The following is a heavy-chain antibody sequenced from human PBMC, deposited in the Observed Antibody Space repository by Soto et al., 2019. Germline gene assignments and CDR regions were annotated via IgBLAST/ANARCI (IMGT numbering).Heavy chain of an antibody. J-gene: IGHJ6*02. D-gene: IGHD6-13*01. CDR2: INPKTGRT. CDR1: GYIFIGYH. V-gene: IGHV1-2*02. CDR3: ASSTSSSFYYGFDI. Sequence: ASAKVSCKASGYIFIGYHMHWVRQAPGQGLEWMGWINPKTGRTNYAQKFQGRVTMTRDTSISTAYMDLNTLRSDDTALYYCASSTSSSFYYGFDIWGQGTAVTVSS.